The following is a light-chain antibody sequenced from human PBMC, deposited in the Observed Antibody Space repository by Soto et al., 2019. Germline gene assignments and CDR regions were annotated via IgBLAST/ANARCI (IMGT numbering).Light chain of an antibody. V-gene: IGLV1-40*01. CDR1: SSNIGAGYD. CDR2: GNS. J-gene: IGLJ2*01. CDR3: QSYDSSLSGSL. Sequence: QAVVTQRPSVSGAPGQRVTISCTGSSSNIGAGYDVHWYQQLPGTAPKLLIYGNSNRPSGVPDRFSGSKSGTSASLAITGLQAEDEADYYCQSYDSSLSGSLFGGGTKLTVL.